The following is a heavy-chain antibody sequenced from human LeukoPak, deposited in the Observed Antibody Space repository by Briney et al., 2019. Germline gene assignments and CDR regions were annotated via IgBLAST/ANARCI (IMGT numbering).Heavy chain of an antibody. CDR3: ATLVSTRYYFDY. V-gene: IGHV4-34*01. CDR2: INHSGST. Sequence: PSETLSLTCTVSGGSISSYYWSWIRQPPGKGLEWIGEINHSGSTNYNPSLKSRVTISVDTSKNQFSLRLTSVTAADTAVYFCATLVSTRYYFDYWGQGTLVTVSS. D-gene: IGHD5/OR15-5a*01. J-gene: IGHJ4*02. CDR1: GGSISSYY.